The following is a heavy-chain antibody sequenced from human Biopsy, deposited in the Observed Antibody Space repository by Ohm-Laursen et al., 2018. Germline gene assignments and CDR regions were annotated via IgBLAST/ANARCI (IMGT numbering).Heavy chain of an antibody. CDR2: LTWNSGTI. V-gene: IGHV3-9*01. CDR1: GFNFDDYA. D-gene: IGHD3-16*01. J-gene: IGHJ4*02. Sequence: SLRLSCTATGFNFDDYAMHWIRQGPGKGLEWVAGLTWNSGTIAYAGSVRGRFTISRDNAKNSLYLQMKNLTSEDTALYYCVRSLRNYDFLDSWGQGTLVSVSS. CDR3: VRSLRNYDFLDS.